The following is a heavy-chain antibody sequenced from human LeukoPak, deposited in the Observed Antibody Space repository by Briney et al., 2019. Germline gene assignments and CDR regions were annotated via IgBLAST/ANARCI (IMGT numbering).Heavy chain of an antibody. V-gene: IGHV3-15*01. Sequence: PGGSLRLSCAASGFTFSNAWMSWVRQAPGKGLEWVGRIKSKTDGGTTDYAAPVKGRFTISRDDSKNTLYLQMNSLKTEDTAVYYCTTDIEYSSFVPYYFDYWGQGTLVTVSS. CDR2: IKSKTDGGTT. CDR1: GFTFSNAW. J-gene: IGHJ4*02. CDR3: TTDIEYSSFVPYYFDY. D-gene: IGHD6-6*01.